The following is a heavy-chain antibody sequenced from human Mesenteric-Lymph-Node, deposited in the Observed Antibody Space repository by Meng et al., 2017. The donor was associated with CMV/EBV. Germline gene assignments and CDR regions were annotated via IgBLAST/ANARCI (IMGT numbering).Heavy chain of an antibody. CDR1: GGSISSSRSY. J-gene: IGHJ4*02. Sequence: SGGSISSSRSYCGWLRQPPGTGLEWIGSIYYSGSTYSNPSLKSRVPISVDTSKNQFSLKLSSVTAADTAVYYCARLGGRWVPQPFDYWGQGTLVTVSS. CDR3: ARLGGRWVPQPFDY. CDR2: IYYSGST. D-gene: IGHD3-10*01. V-gene: IGHV4-39*01.